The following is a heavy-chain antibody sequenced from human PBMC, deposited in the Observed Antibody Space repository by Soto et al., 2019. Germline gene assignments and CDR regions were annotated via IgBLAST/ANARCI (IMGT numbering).Heavy chain of an antibody. CDR3: ARGPYYYDSSGYYYIDY. J-gene: IGHJ4*02. D-gene: IGHD3-22*01. CDR1: GGSISSGDYY. CDR2: IYYSGST. V-gene: IGHV4-30-4*01. Sequence: SETLSLTCTVSGGSISSGDYYWSWIRQPPGKGLEWIGYIYYSGSTYYNPSLKSRVTISVDTSKNQFSLKLSSVTAADTAVYYCARGPYYYDSSGYYYIDYWGQGTLVTISS.